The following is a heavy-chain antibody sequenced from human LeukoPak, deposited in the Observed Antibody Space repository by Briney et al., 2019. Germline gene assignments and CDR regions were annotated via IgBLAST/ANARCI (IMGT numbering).Heavy chain of an antibody. CDR3: ARVRGKVDP. V-gene: IGHV3-11*01. Sequence: GGSLRLSCAASGFTFSDYYMTWIRQAPEKGLEWISYISSSGNTISYADSVKGRFTISRDNAKNSLSLQMNSLRVEDTAVYYCARVRGKVDPWGQGTLVTVSS. D-gene: IGHD4-23*01. CDR2: ISSSGNTI. J-gene: IGHJ5*02. CDR1: GFTFSDYY.